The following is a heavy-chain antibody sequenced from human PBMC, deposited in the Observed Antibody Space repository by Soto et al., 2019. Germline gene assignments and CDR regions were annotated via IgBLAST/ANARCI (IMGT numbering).Heavy chain of an antibody. CDR2: INSDGTST. J-gene: IGHJ4*02. V-gene: IGHV3-74*01. CDR1: GFPFSTNW. D-gene: IGHD3-22*01. Sequence: EVQLVESGGGLVQPGGSLRLSCAASGFPFSTNWMHWVRQAPGKGLVWVSRINSDGTSTNYADSVKGRFTISRDSAKNTLYVQMNSLRGEDTAMYYGARDIDSSGGGQGTLFTVSS. CDR3: ARDIDSSG.